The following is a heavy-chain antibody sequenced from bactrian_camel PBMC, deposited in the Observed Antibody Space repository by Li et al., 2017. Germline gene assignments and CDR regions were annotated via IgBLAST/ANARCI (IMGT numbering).Heavy chain of an antibody. D-gene: IGHD2*01. V-gene: IGHV3S63*01. CDR1: GFMFWQNC. CDR2: IGTKYGTT. J-gene: IGHJ6*01. CDR3: AADEHPTRTYCGTGAILDFGI. Sequence: HVQLVESGGGSVQAGGSLRLACATSGFMFWQNCMGWFRQTPGKEREGVAAIGTKYGTTYYAGSVKGRFTISRDYGTNTLYLEMNDLKPEDTAMYVCAADEHPTRTYCGTGAILDFGIFGQGTQVTVS.